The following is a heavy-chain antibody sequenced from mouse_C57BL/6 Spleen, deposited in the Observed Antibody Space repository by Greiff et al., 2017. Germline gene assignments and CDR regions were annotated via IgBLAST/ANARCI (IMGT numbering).Heavy chain of an antibody. CDR1: GYAFSSSW. Sequence: QVQLQQSGPELVKPGASVKISCKASGYAFSSSWMNWVKQRPGKVLEWIGRIYPGDGDTNYNGKFKGKATLTADKSSSTAYMQLSSLTSEDSAVYFCAYYGSSYGFDYWGQGTTLTVSS. J-gene: IGHJ2*01. CDR2: IYPGDGDT. D-gene: IGHD1-1*01. V-gene: IGHV1-82*01. CDR3: AYYGSSYGFDY.